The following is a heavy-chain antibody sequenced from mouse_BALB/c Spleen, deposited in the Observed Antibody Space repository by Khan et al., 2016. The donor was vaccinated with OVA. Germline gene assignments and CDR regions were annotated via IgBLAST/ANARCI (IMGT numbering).Heavy chain of an antibody. D-gene: IGHD1-1*01. CDR1: GFTFSSFG. V-gene: IGHV5-17*02. CDR2: ISGDSYTI. J-gene: IGHJ2*01. CDR3: ARSYFYGYYFDQ. Sequence: EVQLVESGGGLVQPGGSRKLSCVASGFTFSSFGMHWVHQAPEQGLEWVAYISGDSYTIYYTDTVKGRFTISRDKPKNTLYLQMTSLRSEDMAMXYCARSYFYGYYFDQWGQGTTLTVSS.